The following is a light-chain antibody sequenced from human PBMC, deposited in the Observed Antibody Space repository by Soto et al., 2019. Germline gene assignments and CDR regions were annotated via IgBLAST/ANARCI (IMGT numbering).Light chain of an antibody. CDR3: TSYTITHIPVI. Sequence: QSALTQPASVSGSAGQSITISCSGTMRDVGAYNLVSWYQQHPGTAPKLIIYEVSNRPSGVSNRFSGSKSGNTASLTITGLQPEDEASYYCTSYTITHIPVIFGGGTQLTVL. J-gene: IGLJ2*01. CDR1: MRDVGAYNL. V-gene: IGLV2-14*01. CDR2: EVS.